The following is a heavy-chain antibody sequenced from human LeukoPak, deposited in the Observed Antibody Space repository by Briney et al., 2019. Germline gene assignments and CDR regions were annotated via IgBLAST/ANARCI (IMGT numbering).Heavy chain of an antibody. V-gene: IGHV3-74*01. J-gene: IGHJ3*02. D-gene: IGHD5-12*01. CDR1: GFTVSNKY. CDR2: INSDGSSK. Sequence: GGSLRLSCAASGFTVSNKYMTWVRQAPGKGLVWVSRINSDGSSKSYADSVKGRFTISRDNAKNTLYLQMNSLRAEDTAVYYCAKVRSRGFDAFDIWGQGTVVTVSS. CDR3: AKVRSRGFDAFDI.